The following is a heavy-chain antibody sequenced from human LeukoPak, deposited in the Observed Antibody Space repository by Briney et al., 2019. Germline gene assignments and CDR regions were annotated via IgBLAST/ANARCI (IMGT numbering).Heavy chain of an antibody. V-gene: IGHV1-2*02. Sequence: ASVKVSCKASGYTFTGYYMHWVRQAPGQGLEWMGWINPNSGGTNYAQKFQGRVTMTRDTSTSTVYMELSSLRSEDTAVYYCARGPRITLIRGGQWYFYMDVWGKGTTVTISS. CDR3: ARGPRITLIRGGQWYFYMDV. D-gene: IGHD3-10*01. CDR2: INPNSGGT. J-gene: IGHJ6*03. CDR1: GYTFTGYY.